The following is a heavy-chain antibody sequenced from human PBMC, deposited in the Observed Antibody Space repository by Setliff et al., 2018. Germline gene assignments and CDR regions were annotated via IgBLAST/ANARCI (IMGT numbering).Heavy chain of an antibody. CDR2: INGDGSST. J-gene: IGHJ3*02. CDR3: IRDWGGVGATNGFDI. D-gene: IGHD1-26*01. Sequence: GGSLRLSCATSGFSFSGYGMHWVRQGPGKPLVWVSRINGDGSSTTYADSVKGRFTISRDNAKNTVYLQMNSLRVEDTAVYYCIRDWGGVGATNGFDIWGQGTMVTVSS. V-gene: IGHV3-74*01. CDR1: GFSFSGYG.